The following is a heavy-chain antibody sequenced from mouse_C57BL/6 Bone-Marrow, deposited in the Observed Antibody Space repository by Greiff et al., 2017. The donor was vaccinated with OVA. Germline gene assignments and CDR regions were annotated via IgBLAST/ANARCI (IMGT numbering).Heavy chain of an antibody. CDR2: INPSTGGT. V-gene: IGHV1-42*01. J-gene: IGHJ2*01. Sequence: EVQLQQSGPELVKPGASVKISCKASGYSFTGYYMNWVKQSPEKSLEWIGEINPSTGGTTYNQKFKAKATLTVDKSSSTAYMQLKSLTSEDSAVYYCAVTYYVDYWGQGTTLTVSS. CDR3: AVTYYVDY. D-gene: IGHD2-12*01. CDR1: GYSFTGYY.